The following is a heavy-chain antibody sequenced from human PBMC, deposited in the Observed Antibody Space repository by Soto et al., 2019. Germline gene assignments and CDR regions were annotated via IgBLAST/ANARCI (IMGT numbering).Heavy chain of an antibody. J-gene: IGHJ3*02. CDR3: ARVERGTATTVVDAFDI. D-gene: IGHD1-1*01. V-gene: IGHV4-34*01. CDR1: GGSVSSSSNYY. Sequence: QVQLQQWGAGLLKPSETLSLTCAVYGGSVSSSSNYYWSWIRQPPGKGLEWIGEMSHSGGTHFNPSLKSRVTISVDTSKNQFSLKMSSVTAADTAIYYCARVERGTATTVVDAFDIWGPGTMVTVSS. CDR2: MSHSGGT.